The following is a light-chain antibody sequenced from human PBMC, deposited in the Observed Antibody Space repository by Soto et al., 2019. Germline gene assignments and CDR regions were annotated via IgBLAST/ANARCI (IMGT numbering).Light chain of an antibody. CDR1: QTITT. CDR2: RVS. CDR3: QQYGNLPLT. J-gene: IGKJ4*01. Sequence: IVLTQSPGTLSLSPGERATLSCRASQTITTLAWYQRKPGQAPRLLIYRVSSRATGVPDRFSGSGSGTDYTLIISRLEPEDFAVYYCQQYGNLPLTFGGGTKVDIK. V-gene: IGKV3-20*01.